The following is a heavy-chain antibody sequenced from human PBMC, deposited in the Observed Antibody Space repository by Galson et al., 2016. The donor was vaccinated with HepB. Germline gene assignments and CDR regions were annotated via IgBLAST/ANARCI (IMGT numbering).Heavy chain of an antibody. Sequence: PALVKPTQTLTLTCSFSGFSLTTSEEGVGWIRQLPGKALEWLGLIFWDGDQAYNPSLRTRLSITKFTSRSPVPLSMTNMDPVDTATYYCAHRPYYGSGSYSSWGQGTLFIVSS. CDR2: IFWDGDQ. CDR3: AHRPYYGSGSYSS. J-gene: IGHJ5*02. CDR1: GFSLTTSEEG. D-gene: IGHD3-10*01. V-gene: IGHV2-5*02.